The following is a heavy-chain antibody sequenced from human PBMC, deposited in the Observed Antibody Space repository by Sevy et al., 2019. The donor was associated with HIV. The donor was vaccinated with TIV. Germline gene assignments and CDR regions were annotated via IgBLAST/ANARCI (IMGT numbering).Heavy chain of an antibody. D-gene: IGHD1-26*01. Sequence: GGSLRLSCVASGFTFSSYAMSWVRQAPGNGLEWVSTISGSGGSTYYADSVKGRFTISRDNSKNTLYLQVNSLRAEDTAVYYCAKEGELLRGSSYYFDYWGQGTLVTVSS. CDR3: AKEGELLRGSSYYFDY. CDR2: ISGSGGST. V-gene: IGHV3-23*01. J-gene: IGHJ4*02. CDR1: GFTFSSYA.